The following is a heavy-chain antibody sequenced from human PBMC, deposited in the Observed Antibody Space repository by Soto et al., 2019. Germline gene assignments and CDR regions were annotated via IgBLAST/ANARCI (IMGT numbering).Heavy chain of an antibody. CDR3: ASGGGYYDSSGYYY. Sequence: QVQLVQSGAEVKKPGSSVKVSCKASGGTFSSYAISWVRHAPGQGLEWMGGIIPIYGTANYAQKFQGRVTITADESTSTAYMELSSLRSEDTAVYYCASGGGYYDSSGYYYLGQGTLVTVSS. V-gene: IGHV1-69*01. D-gene: IGHD3-22*01. J-gene: IGHJ4*02. CDR1: GGTFSSYA. CDR2: IIPIYGTA.